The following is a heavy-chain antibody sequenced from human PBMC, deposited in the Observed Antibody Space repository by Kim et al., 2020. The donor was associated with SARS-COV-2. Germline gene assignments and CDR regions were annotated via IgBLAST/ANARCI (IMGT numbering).Heavy chain of an antibody. Sequence: GGSLRLSCAASGFTFSSYGMHWVRQAPGKGLEWVAVISYDGSNKYYADSVKGRFTISRDNSKNTLYLQMNSLRAEDTAVYYCAKDRRGYYDSSGYYDYYYYGMDVWGQGTTVTVSS. CDR3: AKDRRGYYDSSGYYDYYYYGMDV. J-gene: IGHJ6*02. D-gene: IGHD3-22*01. CDR2: ISYDGSNK. CDR1: GFTFSSYG. V-gene: IGHV3-30*18.